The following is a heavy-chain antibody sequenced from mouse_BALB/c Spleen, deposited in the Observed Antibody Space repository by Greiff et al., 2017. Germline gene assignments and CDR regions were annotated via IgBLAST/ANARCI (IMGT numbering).Heavy chain of an antibody. CDR2: ISNGGGST. V-gene: IGHV5-12-2*01. CDR1: GFTFSSYT. Sequence: LQQSGGGLVQPGGSRKLSCAASGFTFSSYTMSWVRQTPEKRLEWVAYISNGGGSTYYPDTVKGRFTISRDNAKNTLYLQMSSLKSEDTAMYYCARQGDYGSPFDYWGQGTTLTVSS. D-gene: IGHD1-1*01. J-gene: IGHJ2*01. CDR3: ARQGDYGSPFDY.